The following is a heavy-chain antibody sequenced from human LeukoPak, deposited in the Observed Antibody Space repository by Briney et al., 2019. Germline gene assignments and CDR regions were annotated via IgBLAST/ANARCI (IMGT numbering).Heavy chain of an antibody. CDR2: IYTSGST. D-gene: IGHD3-3*01. Sequence: SETLSLTCTVSGGSISNYYWSWIRQPAGKGLEWIGRIYTSGSTNYNPSLKSRVIMSVDTSKNQFSLKLSSVTAADTAVYYCAREVYDFWSGYSYYYYYMDVWGKGTTVTVSS. J-gene: IGHJ6*03. V-gene: IGHV4-4*07. CDR1: GGSISNYY. CDR3: AREVYDFWSGYSYYYYYMDV.